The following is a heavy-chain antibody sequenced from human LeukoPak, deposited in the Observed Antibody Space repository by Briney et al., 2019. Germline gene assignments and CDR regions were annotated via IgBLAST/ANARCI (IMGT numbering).Heavy chain of an antibody. CDR2: ITSGGDYI. Sequence: GGSLRLSCAASGFTFNTFNMNWVRQAPGKGLEWVSSITSGGDYIYYADSVKGRFTTSRDNAKNSLSLQLNSLRVEDTAVYYCARDRESTKFRLGYWGQGSLVTVSS. CDR1: GFTFNTFN. D-gene: IGHD2-21*01. V-gene: IGHV3-21*01. CDR3: ARDRESTKFRLGY. J-gene: IGHJ4*02.